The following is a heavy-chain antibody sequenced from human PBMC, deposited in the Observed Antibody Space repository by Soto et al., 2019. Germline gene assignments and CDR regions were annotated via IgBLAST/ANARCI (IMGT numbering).Heavy chain of an antibody. CDR3: ARDISGGIAVADTYYYYGMDV. CDR1: GFTFSSYA. CDR2: ISYDGSNK. D-gene: IGHD6-19*01. Sequence: GGSMRLSCAASGFTFSSYAMHWVRQAPGKGLEWVAVISYDGSNKYYADSVKGRFTISRDNSKNTLYLQMNSLRAEDTAVYYCARDISGGIAVADTYYYYGMDVWGQGTTVTVSS. J-gene: IGHJ6*02. V-gene: IGHV3-30-3*01.